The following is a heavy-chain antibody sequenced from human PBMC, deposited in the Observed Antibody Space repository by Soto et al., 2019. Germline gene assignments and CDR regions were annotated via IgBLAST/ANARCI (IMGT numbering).Heavy chain of an antibody. CDR2: IFYSGTT. CDR1: GDSISSADYY. D-gene: IGHD1-1*01. J-gene: IGHJ6*02. CDR3: ARDLWVEPELYYYGMDV. V-gene: IGHV4-30-4*01. Sequence: KTSETLSLTCTVSGDSISSADYYWSWIRQTPGKGLEWIGHIFYSGTTYYNPSLKSRLTISVDTSKNHFSPRLTSVTAADTAVYYCARDLWVEPELYYYGMDVCGQGTTVTVSS.